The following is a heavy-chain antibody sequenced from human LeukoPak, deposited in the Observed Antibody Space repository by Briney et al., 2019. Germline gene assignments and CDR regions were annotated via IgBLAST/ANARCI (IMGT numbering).Heavy chain of an antibody. D-gene: IGHD3-3*01. CDR2: IIPIFGTA. V-gene: IGHV1-69*05. J-gene: IGHJ3*02. CDR3: ARGSFNDFPEVPAFDI. CDR1: GGTFSSYA. Sequence: ASVKVSCKASGGTFSSYAISWVRQAPGQGLEWMGGIIPIFGTANYAQKFQGRVTITTDESTSTAYMELSSLRSEDTAVYYCARGSFNDFPEVPAFDIWGQGTMVTVSS.